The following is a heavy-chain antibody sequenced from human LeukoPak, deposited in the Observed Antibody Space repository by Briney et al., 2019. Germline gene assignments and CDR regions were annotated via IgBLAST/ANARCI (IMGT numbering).Heavy chain of an antibody. Sequence: GGSLRLSCAASGFPFSSYTMNWVRQAPGKGVEWVSSIWSTSTYIYYIDSVKGRFTISRDNAESSLYLQMNSLRADDTAVYYCARGGGGDYGRGFDYWGQGTLVTVSS. V-gene: IGHV3-21*01. CDR3: ARGGGGDYGRGFDY. J-gene: IGHJ4*02. D-gene: IGHD4-17*01. CDR2: IWSTSTYI. CDR1: GFPFSSYT.